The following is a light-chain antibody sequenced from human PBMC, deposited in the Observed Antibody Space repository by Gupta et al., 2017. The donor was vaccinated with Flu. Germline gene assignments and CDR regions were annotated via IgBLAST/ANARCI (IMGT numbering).Light chain of an antibody. CDR1: QSVSSY. CDR3: QQRSNWPPT. CDR2: DAS. V-gene: IGKV3-11*01. J-gene: IGKJ3*01. Sequence: PATLSCSPGERATLSCRASQSVSSYLAWYQQKPGQAPRLLIYDASNRATGIPTRFSGSGSGTDFTLTINSLEPEDFAVYSCQQRSNWPPTVGPGTKVDI.